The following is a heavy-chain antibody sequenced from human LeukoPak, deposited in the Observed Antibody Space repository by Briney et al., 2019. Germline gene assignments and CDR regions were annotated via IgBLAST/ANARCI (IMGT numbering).Heavy chain of an antibody. J-gene: IGHJ4*02. CDR1: GGSFSDYY. Sequence: SETLSLTCAVYGGSFSDYYWSWIRQPPGKGLEWIGYIYYSGSTNYNPSLKSRVTISVDTSKNQFSLKLSSVTAADTAVYYCARDISSSWYYFDYWGQGTLDTVSS. D-gene: IGHD6-13*01. V-gene: IGHV4-59*12. CDR2: IYYSGST. CDR3: ARDISSSWYYFDY.